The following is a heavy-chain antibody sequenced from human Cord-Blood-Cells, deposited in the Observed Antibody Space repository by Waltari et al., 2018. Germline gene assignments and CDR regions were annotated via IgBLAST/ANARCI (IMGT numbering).Heavy chain of an antibody. CDR3: ATGRKPDDILTISYYYGMDV. Sequence: QVQLVQSGAEVKKPGASVKVSCKVSGYTLTELSMHWVRQAPGKGREWMGGFDPEDGETIYAQKFQGRVTMTEDTSTDTAYMELSSLRSEDTAVYYCATGRKPDDILTISYYYGMDVWGQGTTVTVSS. CDR2: FDPEDGET. J-gene: IGHJ6*02. D-gene: IGHD3-9*01. V-gene: IGHV1-24*01. CDR1: GYTLTELS.